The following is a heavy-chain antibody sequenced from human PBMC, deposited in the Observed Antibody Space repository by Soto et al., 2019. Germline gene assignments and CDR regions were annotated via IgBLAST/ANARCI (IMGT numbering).Heavy chain of an antibody. CDR1: GFTFSSYA. CDR3: AKEYDYVWGSHDY. CDR2: ISGRGGST. Sequence: EVQLLESGGGLVQPGGSLRLSCAASGFTFSSYAMNWVRQAPGKGLEWVSAISGRGGSTYYADSVKGRFTISRDNSKNTLYLQLNRLRREDTAVYYCAKEYDYVWGSHDYWGQGTLVTVSS. V-gene: IGHV3-23*01. J-gene: IGHJ4*02. D-gene: IGHD3-16*01.